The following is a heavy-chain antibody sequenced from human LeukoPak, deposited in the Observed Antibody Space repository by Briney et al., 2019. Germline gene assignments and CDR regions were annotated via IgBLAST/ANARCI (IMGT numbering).Heavy chain of an antibody. J-gene: IGHJ4*02. CDR3: ATSRVGDTVSLDY. V-gene: IGHV1-24*01. CDR1: GYTLTELS. D-gene: IGHD1-26*01. Sequence: ASVKVSCKVSGYTLTELSIHWVRQSPGKGHEWMGGFEPEDAKTFYAQRFQGRITMTEDTSTNTGYMNLSSLRSEDTAIYYCATSRVGDTVSLDYWGQGSLVTVSS. CDR2: FEPEDAKT.